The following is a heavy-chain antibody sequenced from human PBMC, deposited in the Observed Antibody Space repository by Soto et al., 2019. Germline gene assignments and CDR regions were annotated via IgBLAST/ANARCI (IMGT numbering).Heavy chain of an antibody. CDR2: TSYDGTNK. J-gene: IGHJ4*02. V-gene: IGHV3-30*19. CDR1: GFMFKSYV. Sequence: QLVESGGGVVQPGTSLRLSCTASGFMFKSYVMHWVRQAPGKGLDWVALTSYDGTNKDYGDSVRGRFTVSRDNSKNTLHLQMDSLRPEDTALYHCARWGTTGGFDLWGQGTLVSVSS. CDR3: ARWGTTGGFDL. D-gene: IGHD3-16*01.